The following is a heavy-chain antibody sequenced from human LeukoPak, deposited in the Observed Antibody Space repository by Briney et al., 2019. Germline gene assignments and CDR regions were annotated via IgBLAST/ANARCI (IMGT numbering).Heavy chain of an antibody. D-gene: IGHD5-18*01. Sequence: ASVKVSCKASGYTFTSYGISWVRQAPGQGLEWMGWISAYNGNTNYAQKLQGRVTMTTDTSTSTAYMELRSLRSDDTAVYYCARDSDEDTAMVNPYNWFDPWGQGTPVTVSS. CDR2: ISAYNGNT. CDR3: ARDSDEDTAMVNPYNWFDP. V-gene: IGHV1-18*01. J-gene: IGHJ5*02. CDR1: GYTFTSYG.